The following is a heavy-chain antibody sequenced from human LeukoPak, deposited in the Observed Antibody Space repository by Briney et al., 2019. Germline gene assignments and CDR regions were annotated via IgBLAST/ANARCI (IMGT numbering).Heavy chain of an antibody. D-gene: IGHD3-3*01. Sequence: GGSLRLSCAASGFTFSSYAMSWVRQAPGKGLEWVSAISGSGGSTYYADSVKGRFTISRDNSKNTLYLQMNSLRAEDTAVYYCAKDLSAYDFWSVPGYWSQGTLVTVSS. V-gene: IGHV3-23*01. CDR3: AKDLSAYDFWSVPGY. CDR1: GFTFSSYA. J-gene: IGHJ4*02. CDR2: ISGSGGST.